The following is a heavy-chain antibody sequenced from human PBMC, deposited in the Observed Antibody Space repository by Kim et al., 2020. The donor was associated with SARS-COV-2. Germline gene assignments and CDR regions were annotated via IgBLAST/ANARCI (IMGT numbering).Heavy chain of an antibody. V-gene: IGHV3-9*01. Sequence: ADAVKRRFPISRDNDKNTLSLQMNSLSAEDADLYYCAKDSRAARASFDYWGQGTLVTVSP. J-gene: IGHJ4*02. D-gene: IGHD6-6*01. CDR3: AKDSRAARASFDY.